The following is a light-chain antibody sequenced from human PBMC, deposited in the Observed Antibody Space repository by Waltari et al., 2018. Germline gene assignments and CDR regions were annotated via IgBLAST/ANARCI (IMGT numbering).Light chain of an antibody. CDR2: AAS. V-gene: IGKV1-39*01. CDR3: QQSYGTPPT. J-gene: IGKJ1*01. CDR1: QSINRY. Sequence: DIQITQSPSSLSASVGDRVTITCRASQSINRYLHWYQQKPGKAPKLLTYAASSLQSGVPSRFSVSGSGTDFTLTISSLQPEDFATYYCQQSYGTPPTFGQGTKVEIK.